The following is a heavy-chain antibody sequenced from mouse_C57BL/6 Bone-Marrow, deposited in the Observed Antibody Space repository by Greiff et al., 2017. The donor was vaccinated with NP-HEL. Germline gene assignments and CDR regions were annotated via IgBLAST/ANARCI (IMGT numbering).Heavy chain of an antibody. V-gene: IGHV1-55*01. Sequence: QVQLQQPGAELVKPGASVKMSCKASGYTFTSYWITWVKQRPGQGLEWIGDIYPGSGSTNYNEKFKGKATLTVDTSSSTAYMQLSSLTSEDSAVYYCASYYYGSSPGLMDYWGQGTSVTVSS. J-gene: IGHJ4*01. CDR2: IYPGSGST. D-gene: IGHD1-1*01. CDR3: ASYYYGSSPGLMDY. CDR1: GYTFTSYW.